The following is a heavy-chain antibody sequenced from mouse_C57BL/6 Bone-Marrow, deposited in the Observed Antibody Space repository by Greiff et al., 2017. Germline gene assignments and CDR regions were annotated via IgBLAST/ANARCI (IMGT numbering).Heavy chain of an antibody. V-gene: IGHV2-2*01. D-gene: IGHD1-1*01. Sequence: QVQLQQSGPGLVQPSQSLSITCTVSGFSLTSYGVHWVRQSPGKGLEWLGVIWSGGSTDYNAAFISRLSISKDNSKSQVFFKMNSLQADDTAIYYCARKGRDYYGSSQYYYAMDYWGQGTSVTVSS. CDR2: IWSGGST. CDR3: ARKGRDYYGSSQYYYAMDY. CDR1: GFSLTSYG. J-gene: IGHJ4*01.